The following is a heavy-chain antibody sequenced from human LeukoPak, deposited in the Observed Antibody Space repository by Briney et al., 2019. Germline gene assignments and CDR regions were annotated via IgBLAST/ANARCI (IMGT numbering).Heavy chain of an antibody. J-gene: IGHJ4*02. CDR2: IIPIFHTT. CDR3: ARVSYYYDSSVFGY. Sequence: ASVKVSCKASGGTFSSYAISWVRQAPGQGLEWMGGIIPIFHTTNYAQMFQGRVTITADESTSTAYMELSSLRSEDTAVYYCARVSYYYDSSVFGYWGQGTLVTVSS. D-gene: IGHD3-22*01. CDR1: GGTFSSYA. V-gene: IGHV1-69*13.